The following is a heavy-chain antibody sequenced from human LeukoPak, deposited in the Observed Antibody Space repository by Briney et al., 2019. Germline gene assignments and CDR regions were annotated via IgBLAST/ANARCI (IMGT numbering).Heavy chain of an antibody. Sequence: RGPLRLSWAASGFTFSSYGMHWVRQAPGKGLGWVAVISYDGSNKYYADSVKGRFTTSRANSNNTLYLQMISLTAEATAVYYCANHAFGELPDYWGQGTLVTVAS. CDR2: ISYDGSNK. D-gene: IGHD3-10*01. J-gene: IGHJ4*02. V-gene: IGHV3-30*18. CDR1: GFTFSSYG. CDR3: ANHAFGELPDY.